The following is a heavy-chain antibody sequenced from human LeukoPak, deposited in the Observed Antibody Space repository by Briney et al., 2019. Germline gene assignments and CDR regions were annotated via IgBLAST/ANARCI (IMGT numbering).Heavy chain of an antibody. CDR3: ARDALASYYYDSSGYSPNFDY. J-gene: IGHJ4*02. Sequence: GGSLRLSCAASGFTFSSYAMSWVRQAPGKGLEWVSVIYSGGSTYYADSVKGRFTISRDNSKNTLYLQMNSLRAEDTAVYYCARDALASYYYDSSGYSPNFDYWGQGTLVTVSS. V-gene: IGHV3-53*01. CDR1: GFTFSSYA. CDR2: IYSGGST. D-gene: IGHD3-22*01.